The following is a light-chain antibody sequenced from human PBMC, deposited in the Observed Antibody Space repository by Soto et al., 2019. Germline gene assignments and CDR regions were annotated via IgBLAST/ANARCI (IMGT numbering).Light chain of an antibody. CDR1: QSVTTY. Sequence: EVVLTQSPATLSLSPGERDTLSCTASQSVTTYLAWYQQKPGQAPRLLIYDASTRATGIPARFSGSGSGTDFTLTISSLEPEDFAVYYCQQRSNWPPGVTFGPGTKVDIK. CDR2: DAS. V-gene: IGKV3-11*01. CDR3: QQRSNWPPGVT. J-gene: IGKJ3*01.